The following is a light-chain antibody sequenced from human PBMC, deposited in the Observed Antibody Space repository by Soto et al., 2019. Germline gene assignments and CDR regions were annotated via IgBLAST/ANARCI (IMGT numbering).Light chain of an antibody. V-gene: IGKV3-20*01. J-gene: IGKJ5*01. CDR3: QQYGNSPIT. CDR2: GAS. Sequence: EIVLTQSPGTLSLSPGERATLSCRASQGVGSSYLAWYQQKPGQAPRLLIYGASSRATGIPDRFSGSGSGTDFTLTISRLEPEDFALYYCQQYGNSPITFGPGTRLEMK. CDR1: QGVGSSY.